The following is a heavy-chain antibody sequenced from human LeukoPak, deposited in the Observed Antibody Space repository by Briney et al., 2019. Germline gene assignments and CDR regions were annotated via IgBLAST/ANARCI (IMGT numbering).Heavy chain of an antibody. CDR2: ISYDGSNK. J-gene: IGHJ4*02. V-gene: IGHV3-30-3*01. Sequence: GGSLRLSCAASGFTFSSYAMHWVRQAPGKGLEWVAVISYDGSNKYYADSVKGRFTISRDNSKNTLYLQMNSLRAEDTAVYYCAREDRVVPAATLDYWGQGTLVTVSS. D-gene: IGHD2-2*01. CDR1: GFTFSSYA. CDR3: AREDRVVPAATLDY.